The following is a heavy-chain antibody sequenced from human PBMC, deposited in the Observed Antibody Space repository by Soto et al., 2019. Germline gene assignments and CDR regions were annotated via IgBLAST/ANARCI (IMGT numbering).Heavy chain of an antibody. Sequence: EVQLLESGGGLVQPGGSLRLSCAASGFTFSSYAMSWVRQAPGKGLEWVSAVSGSGGSTYYADSVKGRFTISRDNSKNTMYLQMNSLRAEDTAVYYCAKAYSNYSYYYYGMEVWGQGTTVTVSS. CDR2: VSGSGGST. CDR1: GFTFSSYA. V-gene: IGHV3-23*01. CDR3: AKAYSNYSYYYYGMEV. J-gene: IGHJ6*02. D-gene: IGHD4-4*01.